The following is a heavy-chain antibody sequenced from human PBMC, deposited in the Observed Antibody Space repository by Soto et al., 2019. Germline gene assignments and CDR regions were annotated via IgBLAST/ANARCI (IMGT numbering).Heavy chain of an antibody. CDR3: ARAVLPATAPFDY. CDR2: IYDSGKT. CDR1: GGSINSVDYY. D-gene: IGHD2-2*01. V-gene: IGHV4-30-4*02. J-gene: IGHJ4*02. Sequence: SETLSLTCTVSGGSINSVDYYWSWIRQPPGKGLEWIGHIYDSGKTYSNPSLQGRVTISVDTSKNQFSLKLSSVTAADTAVYYCARAVLPATAPFDYWGQGTLVTVSS.